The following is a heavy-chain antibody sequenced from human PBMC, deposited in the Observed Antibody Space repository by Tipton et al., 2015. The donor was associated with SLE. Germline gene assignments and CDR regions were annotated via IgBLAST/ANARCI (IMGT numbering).Heavy chain of an antibody. CDR2: ISVHNGNT. V-gene: IGHV1-18*01. D-gene: IGHD3-3*01. J-gene: IGHJ4*02. CDR3: VIRPLRIVWSALYYFDY. CDR1: GYIFTSYG. Sequence: QSGPEVKKPGAAVKVSCKASGYIFTSYGISWVRQAPGQGLEWMGWISVHNGNTNYAQKFQGRVTMTTDTSTSTAYMELRSLRSDDTAVYYCVIRPLRIVWSALYYFDYWGQGTLVTVSS.